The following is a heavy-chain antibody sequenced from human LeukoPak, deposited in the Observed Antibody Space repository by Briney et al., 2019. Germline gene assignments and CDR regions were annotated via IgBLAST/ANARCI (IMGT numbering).Heavy chain of an antibody. D-gene: IGHD2-21*01. V-gene: IGHV4-34*01. J-gene: IGHJ3*02. Sequence: SETLSLTCAVYGGSFSGYYWSWIRQPPGKGLEWIGEINHSGSTNYNPSLKSRVTISVDTSKNQFSLKLSSVTAADTAVYYCARAIRVRVRDAFDIWGQGTMVTVSS. CDR1: GGSFSGYY. CDR2: INHSGST. CDR3: ARAIRVRVRDAFDI.